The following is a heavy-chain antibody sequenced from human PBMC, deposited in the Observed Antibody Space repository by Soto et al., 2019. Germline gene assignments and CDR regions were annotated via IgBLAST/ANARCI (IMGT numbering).Heavy chain of an antibody. Sequence: EVQLLESGGGLVQPGGSLRLSCAASGFTFSSYAMSWVRQAPGKGLEWVSAISGSGGSTYYADSVKGRFTISRDNSKNTLYLQMNSLRAEDTAVYYCAKSGANMGFGGVRYYYYYMDVWGKGTTVTVSS. CDR1: GFTFSSYA. CDR2: ISGSGGST. CDR3: AKSGANMGFGGVRYYYYYMDV. J-gene: IGHJ6*03. D-gene: IGHD3-16*01. V-gene: IGHV3-23*01.